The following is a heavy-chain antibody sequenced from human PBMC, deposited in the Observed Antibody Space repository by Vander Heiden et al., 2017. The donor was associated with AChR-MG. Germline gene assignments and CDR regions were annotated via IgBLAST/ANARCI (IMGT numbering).Heavy chain of an antibody. D-gene: IGHD3-3*01. Sequence: QVQLVESGGGVVKPGGSLRLSCAASGFTFSSYGMHWVRQAPGKGLEWVAFIRYDGSNKYYADSVKGRFTISRDNSKNTLYLQMNSLRAEDTAVYYCAKNPNDFWSGYSLDYWGQGTLVTVSS. CDR1: GFTFSSYG. CDR2: IRYDGSNK. J-gene: IGHJ4*02. CDR3: AKNPNDFWSGYSLDY. V-gene: IGHV3-30*02.